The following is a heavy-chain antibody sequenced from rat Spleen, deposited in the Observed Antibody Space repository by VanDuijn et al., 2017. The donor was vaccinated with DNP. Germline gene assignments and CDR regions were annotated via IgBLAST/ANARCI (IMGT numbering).Heavy chain of an antibody. D-gene: IGHD1-11*01. CDR3: TTFEGRDA. CDR2: IIYDGGST. Sequence: EVQLVESGGGLVQPGNSLKLSCAASGFTFSDYDMAWVRQSPKKGLEWVATIIYDGGSTYYRDSVKGRFTISRHNAKSTLYLQMDSLRSEDTATYYCTTFEGRDAWGQGTSVTVSS. J-gene: IGHJ4*01. V-gene: IGHV5S10*01. CDR1: GFTFSDYD.